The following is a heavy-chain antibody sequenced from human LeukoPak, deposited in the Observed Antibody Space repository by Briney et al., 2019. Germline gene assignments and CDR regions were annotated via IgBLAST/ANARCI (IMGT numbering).Heavy chain of an antibody. J-gene: IGHJ6*02. Sequence: GGSLRLSCAASGFTFSSYSMNWVRQASGKGLEWVSSISSSSSYIYYADSVKGRFTISRDNAKNSLYLQMNSLRAEDTAVYYCSLSSVAVYGMDVWGQGTTVTVSS. CDR1: GFTFSSYS. CDR3: SLSSVAVYGMDV. V-gene: IGHV3-21*01. CDR2: ISSSSSYI. D-gene: IGHD2-21*01.